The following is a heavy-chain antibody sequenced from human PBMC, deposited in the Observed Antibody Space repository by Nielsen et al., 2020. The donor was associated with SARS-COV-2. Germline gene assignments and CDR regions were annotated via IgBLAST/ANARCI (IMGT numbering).Heavy chain of an antibody. D-gene: IGHD2-2*01. Sequence: GGSLRLSCAASGFTFSSYAMHWVRQAPGKGLEWVAVISYDGSNKYYADSVKGRFTISRDNSKNTLYLQMNSLRAEDTAVYYCARDGHCSSTSCYDYWGQGTLVTVSS. CDR1: GFTFSSYA. V-gene: IGHV3-30-3*01. J-gene: IGHJ4*02. CDR2: ISYDGSNK. CDR3: ARDGHCSSTSCYDY.